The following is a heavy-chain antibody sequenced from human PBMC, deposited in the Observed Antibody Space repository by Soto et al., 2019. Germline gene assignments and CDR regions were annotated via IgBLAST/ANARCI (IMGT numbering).Heavy chain of an antibody. CDR2: ISAYNGNT. D-gene: IGHD3-3*01. Sequence: ASVKDSCKASGYTFTSYGISWVRQAPGQGLEWMGWISAYNGNTNYAQKLQGRVTMTTDTSTSTAYMELRSLRSVDTAVYYCARDPPVLRFLEWLPKPGSMDVWGQGTTVTVSS. V-gene: IGHV1-18*01. CDR3: ARDPPVLRFLEWLPKPGSMDV. J-gene: IGHJ6*02. CDR1: GYTFTSYG.